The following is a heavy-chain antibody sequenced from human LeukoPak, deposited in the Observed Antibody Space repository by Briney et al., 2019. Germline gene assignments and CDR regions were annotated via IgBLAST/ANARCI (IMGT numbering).Heavy chain of an antibody. V-gene: IGHV1-69*06. CDR1: GGTFSSYA. J-gene: IGHJ4*02. Sequence: SVTVSCKASGGTFSSYAISWVRQAPGQGLEWMGGIIPIFGTANYAQTFQGRVTITADKSTSTAYMELSSLRSEDTAVYYCAGDCSSTSCHFDYWGQGTLVTVSS. CDR3: AGDCSSTSCHFDY. CDR2: IIPIFGTA. D-gene: IGHD2-2*01.